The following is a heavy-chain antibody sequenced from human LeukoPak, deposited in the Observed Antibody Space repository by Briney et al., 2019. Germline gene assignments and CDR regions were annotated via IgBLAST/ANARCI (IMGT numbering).Heavy chain of an antibody. CDR2: ISWNSGSI. J-gene: IGHJ4*02. CDR1: GFTFDDYA. D-gene: IGHD3-22*01. CDR3: AKADTYYHDSSGYYYGSYYFDY. V-gene: IGHV3-9*01. Sequence: GRSLRLSCAASGFTFDDYAMHWVRQAPGKGLEWVSGISWNSGSIGYADSVKGRFTISRDNAKNSLYLQMNSLRAEDTALYYCAKADTYYHDSSGYYYGSYYFDYWGQGTLVTVSS.